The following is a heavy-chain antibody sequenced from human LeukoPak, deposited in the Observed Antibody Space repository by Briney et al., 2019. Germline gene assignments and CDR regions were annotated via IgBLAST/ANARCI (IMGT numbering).Heavy chain of an antibody. CDR2: ISAYNGNT. V-gene: IGHV1-18*01. Sequence: ASVTVSCKASGYTFTSYGISWVRQAPGQGLEWMGWISAYNGNTNYAQKLQGRVTMTTDTSTSTAYMELRSLRSDDTAVYYCARSPVSSSWNPYYCDYWGQGTLVTVSS. CDR3: ARSPVSSSWNPYYCDY. CDR1: GYTFTSYG. D-gene: IGHD6-13*01. J-gene: IGHJ4*02.